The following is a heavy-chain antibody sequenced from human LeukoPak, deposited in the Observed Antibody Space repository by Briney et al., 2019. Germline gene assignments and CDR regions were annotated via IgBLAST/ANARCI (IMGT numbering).Heavy chain of an antibody. D-gene: IGHD1-7*01. J-gene: IGHJ4*02. V-gene: IGHV3-7*03. CDR3: AKGLWNYAYFDY. CDR2: IKQDGSET. Sequence: GGSLRLSCAASGFTFSNYWMNWVRQAPGKGLEWVANIKQDGSETYYVDSVKGRFTISRDNSKNTLYLQMNSLRAEDTAVYYCAKGLWNYAYFDYWGQGTLVTVSS. CDR1: GFTFSNYW.